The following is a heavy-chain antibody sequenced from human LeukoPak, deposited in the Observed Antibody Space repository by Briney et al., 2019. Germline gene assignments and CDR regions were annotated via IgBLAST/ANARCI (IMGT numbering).Heavy chain of an antibody. V-gene: IGHV1-8*01. D-gene: IGHD3-22*01. CDR1: GYTFTSYD. J-gene: IGHJ4*02. CDR3: ARSFDSSGYYYHY. CDR2: MNPNSGNT. Sequence: RASVKVSCKASGYTFTSYDINWVRQATGQGLEWMGWMNPNSGNTGYAQKFQGRVTMTRNTSISTAHMELSSLRSEDTAVYYCARSFDSSGYYYHYWGQGTLVTVSS.